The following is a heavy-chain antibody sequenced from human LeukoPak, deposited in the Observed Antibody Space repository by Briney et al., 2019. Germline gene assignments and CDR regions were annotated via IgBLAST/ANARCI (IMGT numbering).Heavy chain of an antibody. CDR2: ISSSSSYI. CDR1: GFTFSSYS. V-gene: IGHV3-21*01. J-gene: IGHJ4*02. D-gene: IGHD2-2*01. CDR3: AVVVPAATLDY. Sequence: GGPLRLSCAASGFTFSSYSMNWVRQAPGKGLEWVSSISSSSSYIYYADSVKGRFTISRDNAKNSLYLQMNSLRAEDTAVYYCAVVVPAATLDYWGQGTLVTVSS.